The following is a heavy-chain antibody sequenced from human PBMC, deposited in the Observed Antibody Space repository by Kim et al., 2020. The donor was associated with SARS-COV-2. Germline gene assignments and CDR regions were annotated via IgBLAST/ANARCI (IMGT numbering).Heavy chain of an antibody. CDR2: ISYDGSNK. J-gene: IGHJ4*02. CDR3: ARGCWGAYGSVMRCQDY. D-gene: IGHD3-10*01. V-gene: IGHV3-30*04. Sequence: GGSLRLSCAASGFTFSSYAMHWVRQAPGKGLEWVAVISYDGSNKYYADSVKGRFTISRDNSKNTLYLQMNSLRAEDTAVYYCARGCWGAYGSVMRCQDYWGQGTLVTVAS. CDR1: GFTFSSYA.